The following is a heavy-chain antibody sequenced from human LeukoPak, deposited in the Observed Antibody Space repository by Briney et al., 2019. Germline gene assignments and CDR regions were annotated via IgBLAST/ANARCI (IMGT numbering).Heavy chain of an antibody. CDR2: ISAYNGNT. J-gene: IGHJ4*02. Sequence: ASVKVSCKASGYTFTSYGISWVRQAPGRGLEWMGWISAYNGNTNYAQKLQGRVTMTTDTSTSTAYMELRSLRSDDTAVYYCARRGTYYYDSSGSDYWGQGTLVTVSS. CDR1: GYTFTSYG. D-gene: IGHD3-22*01. V-gene: IGHV1-18*01. CDR3: ARRGTYYYDSSGSDY.